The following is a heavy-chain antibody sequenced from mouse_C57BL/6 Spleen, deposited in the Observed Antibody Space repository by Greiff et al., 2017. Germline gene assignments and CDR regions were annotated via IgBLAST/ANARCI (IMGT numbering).Heavy chain of an antibody. CDR1: GYTFTSYW. V-gene: IGHV1-64*01. J-gene: IGHJ2*01. Sequence: VQLQQPGAELVKPGASVKLSCKASGYTFTSYWMHWVKQRPGQGLEWIGMIHPNSGSTNYNEKFKSKATLTVDKSSSTAYMQLSSLTSEDSAVYYCARSRYDLYYFDYWGQGTTLTVSS. D-gene: IGHD2-3*01. CDR2: IHPNSGST. CDR3: ARSRYDLYYFDY.